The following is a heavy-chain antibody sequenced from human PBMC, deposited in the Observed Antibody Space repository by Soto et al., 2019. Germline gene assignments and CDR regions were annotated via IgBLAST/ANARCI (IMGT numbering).Heavy chain of an antibody. V-gene: IGHV1-69*01. J-gene: IGHJ6*02. D-gene: IGHD2-8*02. Sequence: QVQLVQSGAEVKKPGSSVKVSCKASGGTFSSYAISWVRQAPGQGLEWMGGIIPIFGTANYAQKFQGRVTITSDESTSTAYMELSSLRSEDTAVYYCAREIASRSVGYSEGGMDVWGQGTTVTVSS. CDR2: IIPIFGTA. CDR1: GGTFSSYA. CDR3: AREIASRSVGYSEGGMDV.